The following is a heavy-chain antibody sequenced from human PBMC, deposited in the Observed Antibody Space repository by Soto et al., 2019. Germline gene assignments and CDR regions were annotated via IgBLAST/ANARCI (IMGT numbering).Heavy chain of an antibody. CDR2: INPRDGST. Sequence: ASVKVSCNASGYTFSNYYMHGVRQAPGQGLEWMGIINPRDGSTSYAQKFQGRVTMTRDTSTSTVYMELSSLRSGDTAVYYCARSGNSWSQHWFDPWGQGTQVTVSS. CDR3: ARSGNSWSQHWFDP. D-gene: IGHD6-13*01. V-gene: IGHV1-46*01. CDR1: GYTFSNYY. J-gene: IGHJ5*02.